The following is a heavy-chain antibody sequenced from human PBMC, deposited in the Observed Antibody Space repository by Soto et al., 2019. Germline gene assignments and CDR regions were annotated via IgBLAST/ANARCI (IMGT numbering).Heavy chain of an antibody. J-gene: IGHJ6*02. V-gene: IGHV3-48*02. D-gene: IGHD4-17*01. Sequence: EVQLVESGGGLVQPGGSLRLSCAASGFTFSSYSMNWVRQAPGKGLEWVSYISSSSSTIYYADSEKGRFTISRDNAKNSLYLQMNSLRDEDTAVYYCARDDYGGNSYYYGMDVWGQGTTVTVSS. CDR1: GFTFSSYS. CDR2: ISSSSSTI. CDR3: ARDDYGGNSYYYGMDV.